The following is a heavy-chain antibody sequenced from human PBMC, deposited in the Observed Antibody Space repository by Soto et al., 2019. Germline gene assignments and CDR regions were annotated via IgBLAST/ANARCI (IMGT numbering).Heavy chain of an antibody. CDR2: ISSSSSYI. D-gene: IGHD6-13*01. CDR3: ARDSLAAAGFPDLYYYYMDV. J-gene: IGHJ6*03. Sequence: GGSLRLSCAASGFTFSSYSMNWVRQAPGKGLEWVSSISSSSSYIYYADSVKGRFTISRDNAKNSLYLQMNSLRAEDTAVYYCARDSLAAAGFPDLYYYYMDVWGKGTTVTVSS. CDR1: GFTFSSYS. V-gene: IGHV3-21*01.